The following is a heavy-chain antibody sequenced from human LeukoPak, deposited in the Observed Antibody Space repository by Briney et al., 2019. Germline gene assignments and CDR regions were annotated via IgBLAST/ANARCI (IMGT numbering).Heavy chain of an antibody. CDR3: AREEISGWFYFDY. CDR1: GYTFTDCY. CDR2: INPNSGAT. V-gene: IGHV1-2*02. J-gene: IGHJ4*02. Sequence: ASVKVSCKASGYTFTDCYVHWVRQAPGQGLEWMGRINPNSGATNYAQKLQGRVAMTRDTSIRTAYMDLSGLSPDDTAVYYCAREEISGWFYFDYWGQGTLVTVSS. D-gene: IGHD3-10*01.